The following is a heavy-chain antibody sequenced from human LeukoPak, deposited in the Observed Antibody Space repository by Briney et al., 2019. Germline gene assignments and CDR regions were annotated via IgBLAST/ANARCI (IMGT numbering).Heavy chain of an antibody. J-gene: IGHJ4*02. V-gene: IGHV1-69*04. CDR3: VRGLRYFDWVFDY. CDR1: GGTFSSYA. CDR2: IIPILGIA. D-gene: IGHD3-9*01. Sequence: SVKVSCKASGGTFSSYAISWVRQAPGQGLEWMGRIIPILGIANYAQKFQGRVTITADKSTSTAYMELSSLRSEDTAVYYCVRGLRYFDWVFDYWGQGTLVTVSS.